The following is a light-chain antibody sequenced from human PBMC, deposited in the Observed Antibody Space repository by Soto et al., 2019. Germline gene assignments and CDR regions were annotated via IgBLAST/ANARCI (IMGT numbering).Light chain of an antibody. CDR3: CSYAGNYYV. CDR2: DVS. CDR1: TSDVGGYNY. J-gene: IGLJ1*01. Sequence: QSALTQPRSVSGSPGQSVTISCTGTTSDVGGYNYVSWYQQHPDEAPKLMIYDVSKRPSGVPDRFSGSKSGNTASLTISGLQAEAEADYYCCSYAGNYYVFGTGTKLTVL. V-gene: IGLV2-11*01.